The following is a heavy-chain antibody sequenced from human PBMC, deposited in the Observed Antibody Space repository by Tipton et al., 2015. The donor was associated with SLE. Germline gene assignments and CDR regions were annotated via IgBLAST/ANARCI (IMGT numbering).Heavy chain of an antibody. V-gene: IGHV4-61*02. D-gene: IGHD2-15*01. J-gene: IGHJ6*03. Sequence: TLSLTCTATGDSVSSGSSSWNWVRQPAGKGLEWIGLIYNSGITNYNPSLQSRVTLSVDMSKNQFSLRLSSVTAADTGVYYCVKSVVVVSPRDYYYYMDVWGKGTTVTVSS. CDR3: VKSVVVVSPRDYYYYMDV. CDR2: IYNSGIT. CDR1: GDSVSSGSSS.